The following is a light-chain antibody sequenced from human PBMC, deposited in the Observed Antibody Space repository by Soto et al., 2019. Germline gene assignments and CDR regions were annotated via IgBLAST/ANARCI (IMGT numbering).Light chain of an antibody. V-gene: IGKV1-5*01. CDR1: RSISHW. CDR3: QHYFGYPYT. CDR2: DVS. J-gene: IGKJ2*01. Sequence: DIQMTQSPSTLSASVGDRITITCRASRSISHWMAWYQQKPGKAPNLLIYDVSSLQSGVPSRFSGTGSGTEFALTIRSLQPEDSATYYCQHYFGYPYTFGQGTKLEIK.